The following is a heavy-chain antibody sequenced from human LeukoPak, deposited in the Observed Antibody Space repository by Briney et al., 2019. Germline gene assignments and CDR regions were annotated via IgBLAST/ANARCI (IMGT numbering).Heavy chain of an antibody. Sequence: PGGSLRLSCAASGFTFSSYAMHWVRQAPGKGLEWVAVISYDGSNKYYADSVKGRFTISRDNSKNTLYLQMNSLRAEDTAVYYCARDFHLAPGAFDIWGQGTMVTVSS. CDR1: GFTFSSYA. D-gene: IGHD3-10*01. V-gene: IGHV3-30-3*01. CDR3: ARDFHLAPGAFDI. CDR2: ISYDGSNK. J-gene: IGHJ3*02.